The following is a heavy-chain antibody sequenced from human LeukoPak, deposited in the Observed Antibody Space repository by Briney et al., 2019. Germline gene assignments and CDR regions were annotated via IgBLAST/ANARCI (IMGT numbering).Heavy chain of an antibody. D-gene: IGHD3-10*01. CDR1: GYTFTSYD. J-gene: IGHJ4*02. V-gene: IGHV1-18*01. Sequence: ASVKVSCKASGYTFTSYDINWVRQATGQGLEWMGWISAYNGNTNYAQKLQGRVTMTTDTSTSTAYMELTSLTSDDTAIYFCARVTYYYGSGRQDEFDYWGQGTLVTVSS. CDR2: ISAYNGNT. CDR3: ARVTYYYGSGRQDEFDY.